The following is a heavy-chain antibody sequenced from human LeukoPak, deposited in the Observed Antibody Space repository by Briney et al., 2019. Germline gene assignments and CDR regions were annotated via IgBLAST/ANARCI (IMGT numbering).Heavy chain of an antibody. V-gene: IGHV4-34*01. Sequence: SETLSLTCAVYGGSFSGYYWSWIRQPPGKGLEGIGEINHSGSTNYNPSLKSRVTISVDTSKNQFSLKLSSVTAADTAVYYCARTEQQLVPWFDPWGQGTLVTVSS. CDR2: INHSGST. CDR3: ARTEQQLVPWFDP. J-gene: IGHJ5*02. CDR1: GGSFSGYY. D-gene: IGHD6-13*01.